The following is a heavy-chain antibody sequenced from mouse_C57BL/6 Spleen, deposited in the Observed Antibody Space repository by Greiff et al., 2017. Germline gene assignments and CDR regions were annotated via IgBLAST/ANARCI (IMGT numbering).Heavy chain of an antibody. Sequence: EVKLQESGAELVKPGASVKLSCTASGFNIKDYYMHWVKQRTEQGLEWIGRIDPEGGETKYAPKFQGKATITADTSSNTAYLQLSSLTSEDTAVYYGAGWLLRFAYWGQGTLVTVSA. CDR2: IDPEGGET. D-gene: IGHD2-3*01. J-gene: IGHJ3*01. CDR1: GFNIKDYY. CDR3: AGWLLRFAY. V-gene: IGHV14-2*01.